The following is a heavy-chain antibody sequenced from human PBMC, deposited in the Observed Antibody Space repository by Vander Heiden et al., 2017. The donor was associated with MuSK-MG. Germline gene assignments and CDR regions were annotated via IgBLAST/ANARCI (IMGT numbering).Heavy chain of an antibody. J-gene: IGHJ3*02. V-gene: IGHV4-34*01. Sequence: QVQLQQWGAGLLKPSETLSLTCAVYGGSFSGYYWSWIRQPPGKGLEWIGEINHSGSTNYNPSLKSRVTISVDTSKNQFSLKLSSVTAADTAVYYCARLNYYDSSGYYDAFDIWGQGTMVTVSS. CDR2: INHSGST. CDR3: ARLNYYDSSGYYDAFDI. D-gene: IGHD3-22*01. CDR1: GGSFSGYY.